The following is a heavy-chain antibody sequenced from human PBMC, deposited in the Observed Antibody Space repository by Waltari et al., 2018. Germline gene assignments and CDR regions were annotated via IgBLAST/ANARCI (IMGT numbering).Heavy chain of an antibody. CDR2: IYTSGST. V-gene: IGHV4-61*02. CDR1: GGSISSGSYY. Sequence: QVQLQESGPGLVKPSQTLSLTCTVSGGSISSGSYYWSWIRQPAGKGLEWIGRIYTSGSTNYNPSLKSRVTISVDTSKNQFSLKLSSVTAADTAVYYCARGVGYGSGSLDYWGQGTLVTVSS. D-gene: IGHD3-10*01. CDR3: ARGVGYGSGSLDY. J-gene: IGHJ4*02.